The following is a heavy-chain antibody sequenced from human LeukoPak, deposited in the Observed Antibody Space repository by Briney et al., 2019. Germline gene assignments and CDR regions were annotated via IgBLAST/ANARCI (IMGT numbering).Heavy chain of an antibody. Sequence: SETLSLTCTVSGGSISSYYWSWIRQPPGKGLEWIGSIYHSGSTYYNPSLKSRVTISVDTSKNQFSLKLSSVTAADTAVYYCARIGSTSCYFPRCNWFDPWGQGTLVTVSS. J-gene: IGHJ5*02. CDR2: IYHSGST. D-gene: IGHD2-2*01. V-gene: IGHV4-59*08. CDR3: ARIGSTSCYFPRCNWFDP. CDR1: GGSISSYY.